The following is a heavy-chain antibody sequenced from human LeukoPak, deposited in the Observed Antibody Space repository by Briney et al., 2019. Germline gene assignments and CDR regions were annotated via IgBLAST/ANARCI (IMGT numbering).Heavy chain of an antibody. CDR2: ISGSGGII. V-gene: IGHV3-23*01. Sequence: GGSLRLSCAASGFTFTTYAMSWVRQAPGKGLEWVSAISGSGGIIYYTDSVKGRFTISRHNSKNTLYLQMNSLRAEDTAVYYCARDRRDWGQGTLVTVSS. CDR3: ARDRRD. J-gene: IGHJ4*02. CDR1: GFTFTTYA.